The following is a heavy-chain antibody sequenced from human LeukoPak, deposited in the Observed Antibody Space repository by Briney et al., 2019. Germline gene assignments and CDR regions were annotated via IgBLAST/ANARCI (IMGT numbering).Heavy chain of an antibody. V-gene: IGHV4-39*07. CDR3: ARVMAGVPAAIPPYYFDY. J-gene: IGHJ4*02. D-gene: IGHD2-2*01. CDR1: GGSISSSSYY. Sequence: SETLSLTCTVSGGSISSSSYYWGWIRQPPGKGLEWIGSIYYSGSTYYNPSLKSRVTISVDTSKNQFSLKLSSVTAADTAVYYCARVMAGVPAAIPPYYFDYWGQGTLVTVSS. CDR2: IYYSGST.